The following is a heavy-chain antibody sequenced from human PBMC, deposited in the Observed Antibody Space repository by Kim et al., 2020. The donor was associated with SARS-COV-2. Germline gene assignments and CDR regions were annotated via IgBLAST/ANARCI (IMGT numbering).Heavy chain of an antibody. CDR3: AKSRLVTGYYFDY. D-gene: IGHD2-21*02. V-gene: IGHV3-9*01. Sequence: GGSLRLSCAASGFTFDDYAMHWVRQAPGKGLEWVSGISWNSGSIGYADSVKGRFTISRDNAKNSLYLQMNSLRAEDTALYYCAKSRLVTGYYFDYWGQGTLVTVSS. CDR2: ISWNSGSI. CDR1: GFTFDDYA. J-gene: IGHJ4*02.